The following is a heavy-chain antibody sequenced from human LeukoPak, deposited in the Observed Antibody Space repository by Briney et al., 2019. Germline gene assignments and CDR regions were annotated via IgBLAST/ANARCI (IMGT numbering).Heavy chain of an antibody. D-gene: IGHD1-26*01. CDR1: GVTFSSYS. V-gene: IGHV3-21*01. J-gene: IGHJ4*02. CDR2: ISSSRSYI. Sequence: GGPLRLSCAASGVTFSSYSMNWVRQAPGKGLEWVSSISSSRSYIKYADYVKGRFTISRDNAKNSLYLKMNRLRAEDTAVYYCARGRGVGATALDYWGQGTLVTVSS. CDR3: ARGRGVGATALDY.